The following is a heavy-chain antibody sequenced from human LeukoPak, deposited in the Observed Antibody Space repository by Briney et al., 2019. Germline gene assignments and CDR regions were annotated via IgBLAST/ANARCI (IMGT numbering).Heavy chain of an antibody. Sequence: GGSLRLSCAASGFTFSSYAMSWVRQAPGKGLEWVSSISSTSTYIYYADSVEGRFTISRDNAKNSLYLQMDSLRAEDTAVYYCVGGITMIRGVTPFYSYGMDVWGQGTTVTVSS. J-gene: IGHJ6*02. CDR3: VGGITMIRGVTPFYSYGMDV. CDR2: ISSTSTYI. D-gene: IGHD3-10*01. V-gene: IGHV3-21*01. CDR1: GFTFSSYA.